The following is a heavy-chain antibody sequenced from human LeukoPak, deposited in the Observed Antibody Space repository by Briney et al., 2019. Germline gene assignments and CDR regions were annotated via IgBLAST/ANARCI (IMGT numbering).Heavy chain of an antibody. Sequence: ASVKVSCKASGYTFTIYYMHWVREAPGQGLEWMGIINPSGGSTSYAQKFQGRVTMTRDTSTSTVYMELSSLRSEDTAVYYCARAMADDAFDIWGQGTMVTVSS. CDR1: GYTFTIYY. D-gene: IGHD5-24*01. CDR3: ARAMADDAFDI. CDR2: INPSGGST. J-gene: IGHJ3*02. V-gene: IGHV1-46*01.